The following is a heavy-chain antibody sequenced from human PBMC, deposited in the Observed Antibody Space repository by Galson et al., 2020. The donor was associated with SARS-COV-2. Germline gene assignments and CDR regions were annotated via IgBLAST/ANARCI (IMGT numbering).Heavy chain of an antibody. D-gene: IGHD3-16*01. CDR1: GFPFSSHA. V-gene: IGHV3-30*09. CDR3: VRDPAWDGHNWGAFDV. J-gene: IGHJ3*01. Sequence: GGSLRLSCAPSGFPFSSHAMSWVRQAPGRGLEWVAVASYDGPIKFYADSVKGRFAISRDNFKNPLYLQMNSLRPEDTAIYYCVRDPAWDGHNWGAFDVWGQGTVVTVSS. CDR2: ASYDGPIK.